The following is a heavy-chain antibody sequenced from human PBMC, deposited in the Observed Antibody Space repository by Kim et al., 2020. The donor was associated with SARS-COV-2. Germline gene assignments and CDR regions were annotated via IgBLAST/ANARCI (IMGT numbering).Heavy chain of an antibody. CDR1: GFTFSSYA. Sequence: GGSLRLSCAASGFTFSSYAMSWVRQAPGKGLEWVSAISGSGGSTYYADSVKGRFTISRDNSKNTLYLQMSSLRAEDTAVYYCAKNWGYYGSGSYYYYYYGMDVWGQGTTVTVSS. D-gene: IGHD3-10*01. V-gene: IGHV3-23*01. J-gene: IGHJ6*02. CDR2: ISGSGGST. CDR3: AKNWGYYGSGSYYYYYYGMDV.